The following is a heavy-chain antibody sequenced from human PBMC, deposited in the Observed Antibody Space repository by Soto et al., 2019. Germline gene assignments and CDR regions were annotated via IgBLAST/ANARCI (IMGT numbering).Heavy chain of an antibody. J-gene: IGHJ6*02. D-gene: IGHD3-10*01. V-gene: IGHV2-5*01. CDR1: GFSLSTSGMG. CDR2: IYWTDDK. CDR3: AHRKSSYYGSENTYYYGMDV. Sequence: QITLKESGPTLVKPTQTLTLTCTFSGFSLSTSGMGVAWIRQPPEKALEWLAVIYWTDDKRYSPSLKSRLTITKDTSKNQVVLTMTDMDPVETATYYCAHRKSSYYGSENTYYYGMDVWGQGTTVTVS.